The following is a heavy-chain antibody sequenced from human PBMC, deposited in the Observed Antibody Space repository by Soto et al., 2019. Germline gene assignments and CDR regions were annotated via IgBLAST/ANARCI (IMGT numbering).Heavy chain of an antibody. Sequence: QVQLVQSGAEVKKPGASVKVSCKASGYTFTSYGISWVRQAPGQGLEWMGWISAYNGNTNYAQKLQGRVTMTTDTTTSTAYMELRSLRSDDTAVYYCARVDCSGGSCYRKNYYDYGMDVWGQGTTVTVSS. CDR2: ISAYNGNT. J-gene: IGHJ6*02. CDR3: ARVDCSGGSCYRKNYYDYGMDV. V-gene: IGHV1-18*01. CDR1: GYTFTSYG. D-gene: IGHD2-15*01.